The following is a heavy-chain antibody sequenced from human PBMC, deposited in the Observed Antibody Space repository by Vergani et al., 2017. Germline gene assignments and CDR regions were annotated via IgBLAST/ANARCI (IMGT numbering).Heavy chain of an antibody. Sequence: QVQLVQSGGEVKKPGSSVKVSCKASGGTFSSYAISWVRQAPGQGLEWMGGIIPIFGTANYAQKFQGRVTITADESTSTAYMELSSLRSEDTAVYYCARASNYYDSSGYYFGAYWGQGTLVTVSS. J-gene: IGHJ4*02. V-gene: IGHV1-69*01. CDR1: GGTFSSYA. CDR2: IIPIFGTA. D-gene: IGHD3-22*01. CDR3: ARASNYYDSSGYYFGAY.